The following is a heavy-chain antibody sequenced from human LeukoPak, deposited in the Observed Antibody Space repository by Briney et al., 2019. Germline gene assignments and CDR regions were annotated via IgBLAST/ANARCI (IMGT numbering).Heavy chain of an antibody. CDR2: VYYTGST. CDR3: ARQLGDGYNLVYWFDP. J-gene: IGHJ5*02. V-gene: IGHV4-39*01. CDR1: GGSISSTSYY. Sequence: KPSETLSLTCTVSGGSISSTSYYWGWIRQSLGKGLEWIGSVYYTGSTQDNPSLKGRVTISEDTSKNQFSLKLTSVTAEDTAVYYCARQLGDGYNLVYWFDPWGQGTLVTVSS. D-gene: IGHD5-24*01.